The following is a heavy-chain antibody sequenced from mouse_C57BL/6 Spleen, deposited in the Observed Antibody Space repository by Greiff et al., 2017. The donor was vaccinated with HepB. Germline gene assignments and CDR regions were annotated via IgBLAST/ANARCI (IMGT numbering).Heavy chain of an antibody. V-gene: IGHV1-15*01. CDR2: IDPETGGT. CDR3: TRGSSGYAMDY. J-gene: IGHJ4*01. Sequence: LVESGAELVRPGASVTLSCKASGYTFTDYEMHWVKQTPVHGLEWIGAIDPETGGTAYNQKFKGKAILTADKSSSTAYMELRSLTSEDSAVYYCTRGSSGYAMDYWGQGTSVTVSS. CDR1: GYTFTDYE. D-gene: IGHD3-2*02.